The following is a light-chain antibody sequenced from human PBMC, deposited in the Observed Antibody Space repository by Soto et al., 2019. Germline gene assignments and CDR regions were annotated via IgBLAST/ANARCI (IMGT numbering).Light chain of an antibody. J-gene: IGLJ1*01. CDR2: EVS. CDR3: NSYAGSDNFVV. CDR1: SSDIGAYDY. V-gene: IGLV2-8*01. Sequence: QSALTQTPSAPGSPGQSVTISCAGTSSDIGAYDYVSWYQQHPGRAPKLLIYEVSERPSGVPDRFSGSKSGNTASLTVSGLRAEDEADYYCNSYAGSDNFVVFGTGTKVTVL.